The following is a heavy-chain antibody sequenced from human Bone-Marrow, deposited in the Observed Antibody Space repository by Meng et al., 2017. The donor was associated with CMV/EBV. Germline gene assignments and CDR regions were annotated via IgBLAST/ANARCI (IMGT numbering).Heavy chain of an antibody. V-gene: IGHV3-20*04. D-gene: IGHD3-3*01. CDR2: INWNGGST. J-gene: IGHJ4*02. Sequence: LSGAASGFTFDDYGMSWVSQAPGKGLEWVSGINWNGGSTGYADSVKGRFTISRDNAKNSLYLQMNSLRAEDTALYYCARRVEWLLFDYWGQGTLVTVSS. CDR3: ARRVEWLLFDY. CDR1: GFTFDDYG.